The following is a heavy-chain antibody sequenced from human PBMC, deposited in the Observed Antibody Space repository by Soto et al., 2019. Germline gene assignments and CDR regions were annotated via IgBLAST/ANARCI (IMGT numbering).Heavy chain of an antibody. J-gene: IGHJ4*02. CDR2: IYYSGST. D-gene: IGHD3-16*01. CDR1: GGSISSYY. Sequence: PSETLCLTCTVSGGSISSYYWSWIRQHPGKGLEWIGYIYYSGSTYYNPSLKSRVTISVDTSKNQFSLKLSSVTAADTAVYYCARRIGATFFDYWGQGTLVTVSS. V-gene: IGHV4-59*06. CDR3: ARRIGATFFDY.